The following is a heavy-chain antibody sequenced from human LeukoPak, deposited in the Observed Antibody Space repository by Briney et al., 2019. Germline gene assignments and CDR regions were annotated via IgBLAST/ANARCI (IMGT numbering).Heavy chain of an antibody. D-gene: IGHD5-12*01. CDR3: ARGGDSGYDPEDY. Sequence: SETLSLTCTVSGGSISSDYWSWIRQPPGKGLEWIGYIYYSGSTNYSPSLKSRVTISVDTSKNQFSLKLSSVTAADTAVYYCARGGDSGYDPEDYWGQGTLVTVSS. V-gene: IGHV4-59*01. CDR1: GGSISSDY. CDR2: IYYSGST. J-gene: IGHJ4*02.